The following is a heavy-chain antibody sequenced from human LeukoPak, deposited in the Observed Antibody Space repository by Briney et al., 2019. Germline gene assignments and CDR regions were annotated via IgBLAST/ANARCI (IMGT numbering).Heavy chain of an antibody. CDR3: ARDPGGSYFDY. CDR1: GGSISSYY. V-gene: IGHV4-38-2*02. CDR2: IYHSGST. J-gene: IGHJ4*02. Sequence: SETLSLTCTVSGGSISSYYWSWIRQPPGKGLEWIGSIYHSGSTYYNPSLKSRVTISVDTSKNQFSLKLSSVTAADTAVYYCARDPGGSYFDYWGQGTLVTVSS. D-gene: IGHD3-16*01.